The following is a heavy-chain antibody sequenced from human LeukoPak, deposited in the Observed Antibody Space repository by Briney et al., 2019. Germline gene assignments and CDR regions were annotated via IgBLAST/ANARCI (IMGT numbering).Heavy chain of an antibody. Sequence: SQTLSLTCTVSGGSISSGDYYWSWIRQPPGKGLEWIGYIYYSGSTYYNPSLKSRVTISVDTSKNQFSLKPSSVTAADTAVYYCASYYYYGSGSSQGYFDYWGQGTLVTVSS. CDR2: IYYSGST. J-gene: IGHJ4*02. CDR1: GGSISSGDYY. CDR3: ASYYYYGSGSSQGYFDY. V-gene: IGHV4-30-4*08. D-gene: IGHD3-10*01.